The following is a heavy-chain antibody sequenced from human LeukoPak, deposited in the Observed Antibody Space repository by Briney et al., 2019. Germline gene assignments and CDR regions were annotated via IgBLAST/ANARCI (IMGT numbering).Heavy chain of an antibody. CDR3: ARDGDTAIRGVNFDF. V-gene: IGHV3-30-3*01. J-gene: IGHJ4*02. Sequence: GGSPRLSCAASGFTFSAHAIHWVRQAPGKGLEWVAVMSYDGNNKYYADSVKGRFTISRDSSKNTLYLQMNSLITDDTAVYYCARDGDTAIRGVNFDFWGQGTLVTVSS. D-gene: IGHD3-10*01. CDR1: GFTFSAHA. CDR2: MSYDGNNK.